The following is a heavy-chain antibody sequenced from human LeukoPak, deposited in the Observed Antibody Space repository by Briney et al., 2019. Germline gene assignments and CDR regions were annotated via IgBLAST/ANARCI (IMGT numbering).Heavy chain of an antibody. J-gene: IGHJ6*02. CDR1: GFTFSSYA. V-gene: IGHV3-23*01. D-gene: IGHD3-10*01. Sequence: GGSLRLSCAASGFTFSSYAMSWVRQAPGKGLEWVSAISGSGGSTYYADSVKGRFTISRHNSKNTLYLQMNSLRAEDTAVYYCARERDYYGSGYYYYGMDVWGQGTTVTVSS. CDR2: ISGSGGST. CDR3: ARERDYYGSGYYYYGMDV.